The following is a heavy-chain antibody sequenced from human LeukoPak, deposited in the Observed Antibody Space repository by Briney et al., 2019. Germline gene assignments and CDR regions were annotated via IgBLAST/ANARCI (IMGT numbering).Heavy chain of an antibody. J-gene: IGHJ5*02. CDR3: ARGGDILTGYYDNWFDP. V-gene: IGHV1-18*01. D-gene: IGHD3-9*01. CDR1: GYTFTSYG. CDR2: ISAYNGNT. Sequence: ASVKVSCKASGYTFTSYGISWVRQAPGQGLDWMGWISAYNGNTNYAQKLQGRVTMTTDTSTSTAYMELRSLRSDDTAVYYCARGGDILTGYYDNWFDPWGQGTLVTVSS.